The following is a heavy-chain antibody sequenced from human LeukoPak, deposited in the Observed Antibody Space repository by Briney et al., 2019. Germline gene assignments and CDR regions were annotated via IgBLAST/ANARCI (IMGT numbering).Heavy chain of an antibody. J-gene: IGHJ6*02. Sequence: GESLKISCKGSGYSFTSYWISWVRQMPGKGLEWMGRIDPSDSYTNYSPSLQGHVTISADKSISTAYLQWSSLKASDTAMYYCARHVVATTIFYYYYYGMDVWGQGTTVTVSS. V-gene: IGHV5-10-1*01. CDR1: GYSFTSYW. CDR3: ARHVVATTIFYYYYYGMDV. D-gene: IGHD5-12*01. CDR2: IDPSDSYT.